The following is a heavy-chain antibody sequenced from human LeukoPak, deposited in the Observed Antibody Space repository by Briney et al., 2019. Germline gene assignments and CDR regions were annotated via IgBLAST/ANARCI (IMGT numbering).Heavy chain of an antibody. J-gene: IGHJ4*02. CDR3: AKDRTAIAARPPHYFDY. CDR1: GFTFSSYG. CDR2: ISYDGSNK. D-gene: IGHD6-6*01. Sequence: PGGSLRLSCAASGFTFSSYGMHWVRQAPGKGLEWVAVISYDGSNKYYADSVKGRFTISRDNSKNTLYLQMNSLRAEDTAVYYFAKDRTAIAARPPHYFDYWGQGTLVTVSS. V-gene: IGHV3-30*18.